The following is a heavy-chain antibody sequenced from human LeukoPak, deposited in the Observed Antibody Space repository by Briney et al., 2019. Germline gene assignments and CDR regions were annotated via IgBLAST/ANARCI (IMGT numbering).Heavy chain of an antibody. V-gene: IGHV3-23*01. CDR2: ISGSGGST. CDR3: AKDQRVTGTSIYHFDY. J-gene: IGHJ4*02. CDR1: GFTFSSYG. Sequence: PGGSLRLSCAASGFTFSSYGMSWVRQAPGKGLERVSGISGSGGSTYYADSVKGRFTISRDNSKSTLYVQMNSLTDEDTAVYYCAKDQRVTGTSIYHFDYWGQGTLVTVSS. D-gene: IGHD6-19*01.